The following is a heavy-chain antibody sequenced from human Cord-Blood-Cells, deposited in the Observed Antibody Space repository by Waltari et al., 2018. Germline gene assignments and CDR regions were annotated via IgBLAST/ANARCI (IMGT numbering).Heavy chain of an antibody. Sequence: QAKLVQSGAEVKKPGASVNVSCTDSGYTFTSYGLSWVRQAPGQGLEWLGWISAYNGNTNYAQKLQGRVTMTTDTSTSTAYMELRSLRSDDTAVYYCARDGRLGRYGMGVWGQGTTVTVSS. J-gene: IGHJ6*02. CDR1: GYTFTSYG. CDR2: ISAYNGNT. V-gene: IGHV1-18*01. CDR3: ARDGRLGRYGMGV.